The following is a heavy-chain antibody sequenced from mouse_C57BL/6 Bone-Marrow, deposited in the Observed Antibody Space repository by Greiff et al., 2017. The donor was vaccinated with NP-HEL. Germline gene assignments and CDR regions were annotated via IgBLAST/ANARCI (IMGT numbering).Heavy chain of an antibody. CDR2: INPSSGYT. Sequence: QVQLKESGAELARPGASVKMSCKASGYTFTSYTMHWVKQRPGQGLEWIGYINPSSGYTKYNQKFKDKATLTADKSSSTAYMQLSSLTSEDSAVYYCAPYYYGSSYDYWGQGTTLTVSS. V-gene: IGHV1-4*01. D-gene: IGHD1-1*01. CDR3: APYYYGSSYDY. CDR1: GYTFTSYT. J-gene: IGHJ2*01.